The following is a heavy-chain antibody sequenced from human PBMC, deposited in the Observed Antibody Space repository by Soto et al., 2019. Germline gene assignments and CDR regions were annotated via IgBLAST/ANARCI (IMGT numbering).Heavy chain of an antibody. Sequence: EVQLVESGGGLVKPGGSLRLSCAASGFSFSSYSMNWVRQAPGKGLEWGSSISSSTSYINYADSVKGRFTISRDNAKKSLYLHMNSLRAEDTAVYYCARGYTGYCSGGTCYWFDPWGQGTLVTVSS. V-gene: IGHV3-21*01. CDR1: GFSFSSYS. D-gene: IGHD2-15*01. CDR3: ARGYTGYCSGGTCYWFDP. CDR2: ISSSTSYI. J-gene: IGHJ5*02.